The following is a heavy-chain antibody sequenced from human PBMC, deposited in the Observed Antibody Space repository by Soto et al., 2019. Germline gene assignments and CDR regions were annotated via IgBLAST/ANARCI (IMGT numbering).Heavy chain of an antibody. CDR2: IIPIFGTA. Sequence: ASVKVSCKASGGTFSSYAISWVRQAPGQGLEWMGGIIPIFGTANYAQKFQGRVTITADESTSTAYMELSSLRSEDTAVYYCARASDYYDGISSFDYWGQGALVTVSS. CDR1: GGTFSSYA. D-gene: IGHD3-22*01. V-gene: IGHV1-69*13. J-gene: IGHJ4*02. CDR3: ARASDYYDGISSFDY.